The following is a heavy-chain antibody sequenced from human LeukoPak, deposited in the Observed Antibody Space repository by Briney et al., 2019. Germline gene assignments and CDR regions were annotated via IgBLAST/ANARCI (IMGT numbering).Heavy chain of an antibody. V-gene: IGHV3-23*01. J-gene: IGHJ4*02. D-gene: IGHD3-22*01. CDR2: ISGSGGST. Sequence: GGSLRLSCAASGFTFSSYAMSWVRQAPGKGLEWVTAISGSGGSTYYADSVKGRFTISRDNSKNTLYLQMNSLRAEDTAVYYCAKDRAYLYYDSSGYYHSNWGQGTLVTVSS. CDR3: AKDRAYLYYDSSGYYHSN. CDR1: GFTFSSYA.